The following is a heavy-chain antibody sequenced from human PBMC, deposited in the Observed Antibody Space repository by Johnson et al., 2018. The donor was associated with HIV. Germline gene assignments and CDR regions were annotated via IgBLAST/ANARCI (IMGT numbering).Heavy chain of an antibody. Sequence: QVQLLESGGGVVQPGRSLRLSCAASGFTFSSYGMHWVRQAPGKGLEWVAVISYDGSNKYYADSVKGRFTISRDNSKNTLYLQMNSLRAEDTAVYYCAKDDYYGSGSYYAVSAFDIWGQGTMVTVSS. D-gene: IGHD3-10*01. CDR3: AKDDYYGSGSYYAVSAFDI. CDR1: GFTFSSYG. CDR2: ISYDGSNK. V-gene: IGHV3-30*18. J-gene: IGHJ3*02.